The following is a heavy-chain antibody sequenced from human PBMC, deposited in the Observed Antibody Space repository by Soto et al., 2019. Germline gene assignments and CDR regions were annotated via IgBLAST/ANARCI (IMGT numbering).Heavy chain of an antibody. D-gene: IGHD2-15*01. J-gene: IGHJ4*02. Sequence: GGSLRLSCAASGFTFSSYSMNWVRQAPGKGLEWVSSISSSSSYIYYADSVKGRFTISRDNAKNSLYLQMNSLRAEDTAVYYCARDGEDCSGGSCYFDYWGQGTLVTVSS. CDR1: GFTFSSYS. V-gene: IGHV3-21*01. CDR3: ARDGEDCSGGSCYFDY. CDR2: ISSSSSYI.